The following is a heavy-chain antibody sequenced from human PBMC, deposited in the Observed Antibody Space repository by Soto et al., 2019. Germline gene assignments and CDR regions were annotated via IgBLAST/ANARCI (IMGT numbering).Heavy chain of an antibody. J-gene: IGHJ4*02. Sequence: SETLSLTCTVSGASVSRYFWSWIRQPPGKGLEWIGIFYDSGSTNYNPSLNSRVTLLVDSPNNQFSLKVRPVTAADTAVYFCARYSTDWHSTFDSWGQGTLVTVSS. CDR2: FYDSGST. V-gene: IGHV4-59*08. CDR1: GASVSRYF. D-gene: IGHD6-13*01. CDR3: ARYSTDWHSTFDS.